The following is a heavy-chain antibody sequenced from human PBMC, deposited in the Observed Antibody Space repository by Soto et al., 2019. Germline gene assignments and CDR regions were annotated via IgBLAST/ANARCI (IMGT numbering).Heavy chain of an antibody. CDR2: INPSGGST. CDR3: ARGYSSGWYGISSNWFDP. V-gene: IGHV1-46*01. Sequence: SVNVYFKTSGYAITSYYMHLLRHAPGQGLEWTGIINPSGGSTSYAQKFQGRVTMTRDTSTSTVYMELSRLRSEDTAVYYCARGYSSGWYGISSNWFDPWGQGTMVTVSS. CDR1: GYAITSYY. J-gene: IGHJ5*02. D-gene: IGHD6-19*01.